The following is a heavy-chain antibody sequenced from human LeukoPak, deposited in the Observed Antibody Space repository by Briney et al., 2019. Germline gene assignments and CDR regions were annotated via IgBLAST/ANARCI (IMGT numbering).Heavy chain of an antibody. D-gene: IGHD4-23*01. J-gene: IGHJ4*02. CDR1: GFTFSSDW. Sequence: GGSLRLSCAASGFTFSSDWMHWVRQAPGKGLVWVSRISGDGSTTTYADSVKGRFTISRDNAKNTLYLQMNSLRADDTAVYYCARVNDGGNFDYWGQGTLVTVSS. V-gene: IGHV3-74*01. CDR3: ARVNDGGNFDY. CDR2: ISGDGSTT.